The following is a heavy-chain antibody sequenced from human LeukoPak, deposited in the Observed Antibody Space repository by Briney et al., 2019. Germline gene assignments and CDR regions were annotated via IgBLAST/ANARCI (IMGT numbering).Heavy chain of an antibody. J-gene: IGHJ4*02. Sequence: GGSLRPSCATSGFTFSSYGFHWVRQAPGKGLEWVAVIWYDGSNKYYADSVKGRFTISRDDSKNTVYLQMNSLRAEDTAVYYCARDPYSSSCLDYWGQGTLVTVSS. D-gene: IGHD6-13*01. V-gene: IGHV3-33*01. CDR2: IWYDGSNK. CDR3: ARDPYSSSCLDY. CDR1: GFTFSSYG.